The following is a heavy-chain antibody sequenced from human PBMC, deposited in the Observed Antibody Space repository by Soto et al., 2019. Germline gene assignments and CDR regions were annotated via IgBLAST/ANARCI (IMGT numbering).Heavy chain of an antibody. J-gene: IGHJ2*01. V-gene: IGHV4-34*01. CDR3: ARPLDWYFDL. CDR1: GGSFSGYY. Sequence: QVQLQQWGAGLLKPSETLSLTCAVYGGSFSGYYWSWIRQPPGKGLEWIGEINHSGSTNYNPSLKSRVTISVDTYKNQFSLKLSSVTAADTAVYYCARPLDWYFDLWGRGTLVTVSS. CDR2: INHSGST.